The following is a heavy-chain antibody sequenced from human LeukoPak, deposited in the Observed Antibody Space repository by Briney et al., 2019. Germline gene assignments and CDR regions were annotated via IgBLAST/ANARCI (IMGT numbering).Heavy chain of an antibody. J-gene: IGHJ5*02. CDR2: IFQSGHT. Sequence: SETLSLTCTVSDYSISSGYYWGWIRQPPGKGLEWTGSIFQSGHTNYNPSLKSRVTISVDMSKNQFSLKLTSVTAADTAMYYCARGEPYNDILTGYYLGYFDPWGQGTPVTVSS. V-gene: IGHV4-38-2*02. CDR3: ARGEPYNDILTGYYLGYFDP. D-gene: IGHD3-9*01. CDR1: DYSISSGYY.